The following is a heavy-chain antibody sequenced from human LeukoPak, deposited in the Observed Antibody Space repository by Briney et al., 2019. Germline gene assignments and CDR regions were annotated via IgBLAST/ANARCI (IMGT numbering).Heavy chain of an antibody. V-gene: IGHV3-7*01. CDR2: IKQDGSEK. CDR3: ARDVVTMVRGVIWDAFDI. Sequence: GGSLRLSCAASGFTFSSYWMSWVRQAPGKGLEWVANIKQDGSEKYYVDSVKGRFTISRDNAKNSLYLQMNSLRGEDTAMYYCARDVVTMVRGVIWDAFDIWAKGQWSPSLQ. D-gene: IGHD3-10*01. CDR1: GFTFSSYW. J-gene: IGHJ3*02.